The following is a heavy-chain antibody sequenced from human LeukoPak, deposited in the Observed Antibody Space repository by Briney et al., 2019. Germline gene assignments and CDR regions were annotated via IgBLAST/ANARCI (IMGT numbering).Heavy chain of an antibody. D-gene: IGHD3-10*01. J-gene: IGHJ4*02. CDR1: GFTFSSYE. CDR2: ISSSGSTI. Sequence: GGSLRLSCAASGFTFSSYEMNWVRQAPGKGLEWVSYISSSGSTIYYADSVKGRFTISRDNSKNTVFLQMSSLRAEDTALYYCARKSGSGNFPLDYWGQGTLVTVSS. V-gene: IGHV3-48*03. CDR3: ARKSGSGNFPLDY.